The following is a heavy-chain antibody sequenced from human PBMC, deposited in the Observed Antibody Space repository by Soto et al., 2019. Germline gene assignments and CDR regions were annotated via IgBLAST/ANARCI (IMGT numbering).Heavy chain of an antibody. CDR3: ARIQSTVTYYYYYMHV. Sequence: SDTESLTCTVADSLNSSSRCYLDWIRQPPGKGLEWIGSIYYSGSTYYNPSLKSRVTISVDTSKNQFSLKLSSVTAADTAVYYCARIQSTVTYYYYYMHVWGKGTTVTVSS. CDR1: DSLNSSSRCY. V-gene: IGHV4-39*01. CDR2: IYYSGST. D-gene: IGHD4-17*01. J-gene: IGHJ6*03.